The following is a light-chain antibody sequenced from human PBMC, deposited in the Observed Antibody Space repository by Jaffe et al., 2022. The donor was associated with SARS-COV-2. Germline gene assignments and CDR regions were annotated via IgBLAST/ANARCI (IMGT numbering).Light chain of an antibody. CDR1: QDIRNS. CDR3: QHYDNFPRDT. J-gene: IGKJ2*01. V-gene: IGKV1-33*01. Sequence: DIQMTQSPPSLSASVGDRVTIACRASQDIRNSLNWYQQKPGKAPKVLIYDASNLETGVPSRFSGSGSGTEFTFTITSLQPEDIATYYCQHYDNFPRDTFGQGTKVEIK. CDR2: DAS.